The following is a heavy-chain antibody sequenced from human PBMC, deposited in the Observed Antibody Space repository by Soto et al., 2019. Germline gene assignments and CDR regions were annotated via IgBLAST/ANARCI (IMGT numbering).Heavy chain of an antibody. D-gene: IGHD6-13*01. CDR3: ARASGIAAAGTIVS. J-gene: IGHJ4*02. CDR2: IHYSGST. Sequence: QVRLQESGPRLVKPSQTLTLTCTVSGGSISSGEYRWSWIRQPPGKGLEWIGYIHYSGSTYYTPSLESRLTMSVDTSRNQFYLRLTSVTAPDTAVYFCARASGIAAAGTIVSWGQGTLVTVSS. V-gene: IGHV4-30-4*01. CDR1: GGSISSGEYR.